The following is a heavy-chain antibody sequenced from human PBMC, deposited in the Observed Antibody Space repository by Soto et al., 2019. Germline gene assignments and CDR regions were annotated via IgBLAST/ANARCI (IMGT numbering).Heavy chain of an antibody. CDR1: GGSFSGYY. D-gene: IGHD6-13*01. J-gene: IGHJ4*02. V-gene: IGHV4-34*01. CDR2: INHSGST. Sequence: SETLSLTCAVYGGSFSGYYWSWIRQPPGKGLEWIGEINHSGSTNYNPSLKSRVTISVDTSKNQFSLKLSSVTAADTAVYYCARSLGPIAAAGTPFDYWGQGTLVTVSS. CDR3: ARSLGPIAAAGTPFDY.